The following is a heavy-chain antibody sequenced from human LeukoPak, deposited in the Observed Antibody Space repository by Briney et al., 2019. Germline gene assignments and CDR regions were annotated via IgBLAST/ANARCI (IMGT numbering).Heavy chain of an antibody. D-gene: IGHD3-22*01. V-gene: IGHV4-34*01. Sequence: SETLSLTCAVYGGSFSGYYWSWIRQPPGKGLEWIGEINHSGSTNYNPSLKSRVTISVDTSKNQFSLKLSSVTAADTAVYYCARFLVDYYDSSGYFDYWGQGTLVTVSS. CDR2: INHSGST. J-gene: IGHJ4*02. CDR3: ARFLVDYYDSSGYFDY. CDR1: GGSFSGYY.